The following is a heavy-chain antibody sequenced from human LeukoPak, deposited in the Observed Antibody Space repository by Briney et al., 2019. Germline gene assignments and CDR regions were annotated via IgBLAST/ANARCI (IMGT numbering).Heavy chain of an antibody. CDR3: ENDSGDAFDI. J-gene: IGHJ3*02. CDR1: GGSFSVYY. Sequence: SETLSLTCAFYGGSFSVYYWIWIRQPPAKGLEWSGEINRSGSTNYNPSLKSRVTIAVDTSKNQFPLKPSSVAAEATAVYCWENDSGDAFDIWGQGTMVTVSS. CDR2: INRSGST. V-gene: IGHV4-34*01. D-gene: IGHD1-1*01.